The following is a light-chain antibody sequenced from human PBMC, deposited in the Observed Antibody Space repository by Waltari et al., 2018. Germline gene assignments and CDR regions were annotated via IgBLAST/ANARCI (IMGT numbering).Light chain of an antibody. J-gene: IGLJ1*01. V-gene: IGLV2-23*02. CDR2: EVF. CDR3: CSYAGRGTYV. CDR1: TSDVGRYDL. Sequence: QSALTQPASVSGTPGQSITISCSGTTSDVGRYDLVSWYQQHPGEAPKLLICEVFKRPPDTSSRFSGAKSGRTASLTISGLQPEDDADYYCCSYAGRGTYVFGSGTKVTVL.